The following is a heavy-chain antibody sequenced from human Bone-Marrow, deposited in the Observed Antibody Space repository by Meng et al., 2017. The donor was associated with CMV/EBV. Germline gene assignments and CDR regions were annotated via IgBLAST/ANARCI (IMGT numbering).Heavy chain of an antibody. D-gene: IGHD3-22*01. Sequence: GESLKISCATSGFTFSSYGMHWVRQAPGKGLEWVAVIWYDGSDKYYADSVKGRFTISRDNSKNTLSLQMNSLRAEDTAVYYCAKGQSSAWGGGMAVWGQGTTVTVSS. J-gene: IGHJ6*02. CDR1: GFTFSSYG. CDR2: IWYDGSDK. CDR3: AKGQSSAWGGGMAV. V-gene: IGHV3-33*06.